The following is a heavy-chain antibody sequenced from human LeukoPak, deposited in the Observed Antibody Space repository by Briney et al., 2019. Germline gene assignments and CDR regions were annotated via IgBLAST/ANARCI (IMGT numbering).Heavy chain of an antibody. Sequence: GGSLRLSCAASGFTFSSYAMSWVRQAPGKGLEWVAVIWYDGSNKYYADSVKGRFTISRDNSQNTLYLQMNSLRAEDTAVYYCAREYGSGSYGYYYYGMDVWGQGTTVTVSS. CDR2: IWYDGSNK. V-gene: IGHV3-33*08. CDR1: GFTFSSYA. CDR3: AREYGSGSYGYYYYGMDV. D-gene: IGHD3-10*01. J-gene: IGHJ6*02.